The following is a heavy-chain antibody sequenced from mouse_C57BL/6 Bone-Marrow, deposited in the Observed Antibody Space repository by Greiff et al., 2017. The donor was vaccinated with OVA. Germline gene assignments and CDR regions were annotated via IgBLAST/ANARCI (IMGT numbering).Heavy chain of an antibody. CDR1: GYTFTSYG. D-gene: IGHD3-2*02. CDR2: IYPRSGNT. J-gene: IGHJ2*01. Sequence: QVQLQQSGAELARPGASVKLSCKASGYTFTSYGISWVKQRTGQGLEWIGEIYPRSGNTYYNEKFKGKATLTADKSSSTEYMELRSLTSEDSAVYFCARSGSSGRFDYWGQGTTLTVSS. CDR3: ARSGSSGRFDY. V-gene: IGHV1-81*01.